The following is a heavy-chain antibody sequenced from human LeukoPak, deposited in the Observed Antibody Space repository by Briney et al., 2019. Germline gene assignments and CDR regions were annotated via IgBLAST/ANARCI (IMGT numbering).Heavy chain of an antibody. CDR1: GFTVSSSY. D-gene: IGHD5-18*01. CDR2: ICSGGST. CDR3: AKGYNYAYEY. Sequence: GGSLRLSCAASGFTVSSSYMSWVRQAPGKGLEWVSLICSGGSTYYAASVKGRFTISRDNSKNTLYLQMNSLRPEDTAVYYCAKGYNYAYEYWGQGTLVTVSS. V-gene: IGHV3-53*01. J-gene: IGHJ4*02.